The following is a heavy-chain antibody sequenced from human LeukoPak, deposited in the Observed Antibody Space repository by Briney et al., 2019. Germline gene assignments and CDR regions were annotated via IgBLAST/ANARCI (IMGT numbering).Heavy chain of an antibody. J-gene: IGHJ4*02. D-gene: IGHD6-13*01. Sequence: GGSLRLSCAAPGFTFSSYSMNWVRQAPGKGLEWVSYISSSSSTIYYADSVKGRFTISRDNAKNSLYLQMNSLRAEDTAVYYCARADGSSWLPTAYFDYWGQGTLVTVSS. CDR2: ISSSSSTI. V-gene: IGHV3-48*01. CDR1: GFTFSSYS. CDR3: ARADGSSWLPTAYFDY.